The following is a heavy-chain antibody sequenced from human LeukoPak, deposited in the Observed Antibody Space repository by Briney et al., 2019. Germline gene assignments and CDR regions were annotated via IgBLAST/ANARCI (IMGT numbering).Heavy chain of an antibody. CDR2: ISGSGGST. Sequence: GGSLRLSCAASGFTFSIYAMSWVRQAPGKGLEWVSAISGSGGSTYYADSVKGRFTISRDNSKNTLYLQMDSLRAEDTAVYYCAKGQPPVGATGFDYWGQGTLVTVSS. CDR1: GFTFSIYA. J-gene: IGHJ4*02. CDR3: AKGQPPVGATGFDY. D-gene: IGHD1-26*01. V-gene: IGHV3-23*01.